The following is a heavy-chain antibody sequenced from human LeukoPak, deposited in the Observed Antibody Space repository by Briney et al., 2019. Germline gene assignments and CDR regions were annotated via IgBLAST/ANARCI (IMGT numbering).Heavy chain of an antibody. CDR2: ISSSSSST. CDR3: ARAAMYGDSPSYNWFDP. J-gene: IGHJ5*02. D-gene: IGHD4-17*01. CDR1: GFTFSNYG. V-gene: IGHV3-48*01. Sequence: PVGSLRLSCAASGFTFSNYGMNWVRQAPGKELGWVSYISSSSSSTYYADSVKARFSISRDTAKNTLYLQMNSLRPEDTAMYYCARAAMYGDSPSYNWFDPWGQGTLVTVPS.